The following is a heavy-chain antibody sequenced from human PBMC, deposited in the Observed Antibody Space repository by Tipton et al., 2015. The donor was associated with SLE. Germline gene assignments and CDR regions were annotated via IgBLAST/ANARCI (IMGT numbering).Heavy chain of an antibody. CDR1: GGSIRSSTYY. CDR2: IKQDGSEK. V-gene: IGHV3-7*01. D-gene: IGHD3-10*01. Sequence: LSLTCTVSGGSIRSSTYYWGWVRQAPGKGLEGVANIKQDGSEKYYVDSVKGRFTISRDNAKNSLYLQMNSLRAEDTAVYYCARPSSGSYPYWGQGTLVTVSS. CDR3: ARPSSGSYPY. J-gene: IGHJ4*02.